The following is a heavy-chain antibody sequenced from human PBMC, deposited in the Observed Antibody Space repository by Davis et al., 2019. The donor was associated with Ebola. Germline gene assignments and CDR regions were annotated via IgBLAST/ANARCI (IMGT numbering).Heavy chain of an antibody. CDR3: ARVRQQLVFAWFDP. J-gene: IGHJ5*02. CDR1: GFTFSDYY. Sequence: GGSLRLSCAASGFTFSDYYMSWIRQAPGKGLEWVSYISSSGSTIYYADSVKGRFTISRDNAKNSLYLQMNSLRAEDTAVYYCARVRQQLVFAWFDPWGQGTLVTVSS. D-gene: IGHD6-13*01. CDR2: ISSSGSTI. V-gene: IGHV3-11*01.